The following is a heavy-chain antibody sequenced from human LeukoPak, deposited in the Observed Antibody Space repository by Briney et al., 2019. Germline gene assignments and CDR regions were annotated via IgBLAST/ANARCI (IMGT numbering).Heavy chain of an antibody. V-gene: IGHV4-59*08. D-gene: IGHD2-15*01. CDR2: IYHSGIT. J-gene: IGHJ1*01. CDR1: GGSISTYY. CDR3: ATTGYCSGGSCYGEYFQH. Sequence: SETLSLTCTVSGGSISTYYWSWIRQPPGKGLEWIGFIYHSGITNYNTSLKSRVTTSVDTSKNQFSLKLSSVTAADTAVYYCATTGYCSGGSCYGEYFQHWGQGTLVTVSS.